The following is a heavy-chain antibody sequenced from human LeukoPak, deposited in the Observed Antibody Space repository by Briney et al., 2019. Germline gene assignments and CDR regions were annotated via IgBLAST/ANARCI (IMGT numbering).Heavy chain of an antibody. Sequence: SGPTLVNPTETLTLTCTFSGFSLSTSGMCVSWIRQPPGKALEWLARIDWDDDKYYSTSLKTRLTISKDTSKNQVVLTMTNMDPVDTATYYCARIVTHSWYSSGWAHFDYWGQGTLVTVSS. CDR1: GFSLSTSGMC. CDR3: ARIVTHSWYSSGWAHFDY. J-gene: IGHJ4*02. CDR2: IDWDDDK. D-gene: IGHD6-19*01. V-gene: IGHV2-70*11.